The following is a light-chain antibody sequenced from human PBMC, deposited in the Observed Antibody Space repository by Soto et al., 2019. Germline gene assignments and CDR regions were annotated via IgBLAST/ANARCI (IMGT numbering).Light chain of an antibody. V-gene: IGKV3-15*01. CDR3: QQYKNWPPVT. CDR2: GAF. J-gene: IGKJ4*01. Sequence: EIVMTQSPATLSVSPGETATLSCRASQSVSYNLAWYQRKPGQGPRLLIYGAFTRATGIPARFSGSGSGTDFTLTISSLQSEDFAVYYCQQYKNWPPVTFGGGTKVEIK. CDR1: QSVSYN.